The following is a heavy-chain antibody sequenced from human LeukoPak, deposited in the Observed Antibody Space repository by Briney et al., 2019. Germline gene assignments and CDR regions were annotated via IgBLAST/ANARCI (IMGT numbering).Heavy chain of an antibody. CDR1: GFRFRSYA. CDR3: AKYYYDISGQGGCLDY. Sequence: PGGSLRLSCAASGFRFRSYAMSWVRQAPGKGLEWVSSFSGGDGSTYYADSVKGRFTISRDNSKNTLYLQMNRLRAEDTAVYYCAKYYYDISGQGGCLDYWGQGTLVTVSS. J-gene: IGHJ4*02. V-gene: IGHV3-23*01. D-gene: IGHD3-22*01. CDR2: FSGGDGST.